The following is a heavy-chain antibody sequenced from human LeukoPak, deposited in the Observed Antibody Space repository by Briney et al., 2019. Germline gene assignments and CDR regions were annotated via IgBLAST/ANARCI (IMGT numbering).Heavy chain of an antibody. J-gene: IGHJ4*02. CDR3: AKDLGEYSSSWYDY. V-gene: IGHV3-23*01. CDR1: GFTFSSYA. D-gene: IGHD6-13*01. CDR2: ISGSGGST. Sequence: GGSLRLSCAASGFTFSSYAMSWVRQAPGKGLEWVSAISGSGGSTYYADSVKGRFTISRDNSKNTLYLQMNSLRAEDTAVYYCAKDLGEYSSSWYDYWGRGTLVTVSS.